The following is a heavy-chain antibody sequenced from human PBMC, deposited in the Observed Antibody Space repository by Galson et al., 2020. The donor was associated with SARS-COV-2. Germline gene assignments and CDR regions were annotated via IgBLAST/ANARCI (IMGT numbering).Heavy chain of an antibody. D-gene: IGHD1-26*01. Sequence: GESLKISCAASGFTFSSYAMHWVHQAPGKGLEWVAVISYDGSNKYYADSVKGRFTISRDNSKNTLYLQMNSLRAEDTAVYYCARTLSGSYFGAFDIWGQGTMVTVSS. J-gene: IGHJ3*02. CDR2: ISYDGSNK. CDR1: GFTFSSYA. V-gene: IGHV3-30*01. CDR3: ARTLSGSYFGAFDI.